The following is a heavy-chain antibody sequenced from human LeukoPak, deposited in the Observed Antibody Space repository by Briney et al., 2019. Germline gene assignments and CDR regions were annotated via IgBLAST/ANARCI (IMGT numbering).Heavy chain of an antibody. V-gene: IGHV3-33*01. J-gene: IGHJ4*02. CDR1: GITFSSYS. CDR3: ARGKRRFDY. Sequence: GGSLRLSCEASGITFSSYSIHWVRQAPGKGLEWVAVIWPDGSNKYYADSVKGRFTISRDNSKNTLWLQMNSLAPEDTALYYCARGKRRFDYWGQGTLVSVSS. CDR2: IWPDGSNK.